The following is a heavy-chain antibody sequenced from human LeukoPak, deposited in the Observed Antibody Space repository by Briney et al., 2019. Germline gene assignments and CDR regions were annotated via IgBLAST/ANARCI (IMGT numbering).Heavy chain of an antibody. D-gene: IGHD5-24*01. CDR2: ISYDGSNK. CDR1: GFTFSSYG. CDR3: ARDMFVEMATIGGATLDY. V-gene: IGHV3-30*03. Sequence: PAGSLRLSCAASGFTFSSYGMSWVRQAPGKGLEWVAVISYDGSNKYYADSVKGRFTISRDNSKNTLYLQMNSLRAEDTAVYYCARDMFVEMATIGGATLDYWGQGTLVTVSS. J-gene: IGHJ4*02.